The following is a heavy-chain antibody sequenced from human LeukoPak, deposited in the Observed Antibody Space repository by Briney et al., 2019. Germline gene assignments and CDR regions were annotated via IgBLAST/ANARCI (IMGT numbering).Heavy chain of an antibody. Sequence: ASVKVSCKASGYTFTSYDINWVRQTTGQGLKWMGWMNPNSGNTGYAQKFQGRVTMTRNTSISTAYMELSSLRSEDTAVYYCARDYGSSWYYYYYYMDVWGKGTTVTISS. V-gene: IGHV1-8*01. J-gene: IGHJ6*03. CDR2: MNPNSGNT. CDR3: ARDYGSSWYYYYYYMDV. CDR1: GYTFTSYD. D-gene: IGHD6-13*01.